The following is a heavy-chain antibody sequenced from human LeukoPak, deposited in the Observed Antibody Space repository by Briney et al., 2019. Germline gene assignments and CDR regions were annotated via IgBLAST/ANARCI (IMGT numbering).Heavy chain of an antibody. CDR2: ISSSSSYI. V-gene: IGHV3-21*01. Sequence: GGTLRLSCAASGFAFSNYGMNWVRQAPGKGLEWVSSISSSSSYIYYADSVKGRFTISRDNAKNSLYLQMNSLRAEDTAVYYCASGSYWYFDLWGRGTLVTVSS. CDR3: ASGSYWYFDL. CDR1: GFAFSNYG. D-gene: IGHD3-10*01. J-gene: IGHJ2*01.